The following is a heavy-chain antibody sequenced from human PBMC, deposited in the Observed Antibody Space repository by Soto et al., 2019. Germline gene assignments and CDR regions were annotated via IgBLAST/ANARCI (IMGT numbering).Heavy chain of an antibody. V-gene: IGHV3-23*01. CDR2: ISGNSGFT. Sequence: GSLGLACAASGFIIRHNAVKCVCLATGKGLEWVPGISGNSGFTYYTDSVKGRFTISRDNSKNTLFLQMNALRDEDTAIYYCAKVGSFYVPRSPFDSWGRGIVVTVSS. J-gene: IGHJ4*02. CDR1: GFIIRHNA. D-gene: IGHD1-26*01. CDR3: AKVGSFYVPRSPFDS.